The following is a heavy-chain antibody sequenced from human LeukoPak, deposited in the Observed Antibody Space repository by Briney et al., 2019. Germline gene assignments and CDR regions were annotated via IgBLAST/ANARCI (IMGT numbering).Heavy chain of an antibody. CDR1: EYSFTSYW. V-gene: IGHV5-51*01. Sequence: GESLKISCKGSEYSFTSYWIGWVRQMPEKGLEWMGIIYLGDSDTRYSPSFQGQVTISADKSISTAYLQWSSLKASDTAMYYCARSAYCGGDCYLPTTFGYWGQGTLVTVSS. CDR3: ARSAYCGGDCYLPTTFGY. J-gene: IGHJ4*02. D-gene: IGHD2-21*01. CDR2: IYLGDSDT.